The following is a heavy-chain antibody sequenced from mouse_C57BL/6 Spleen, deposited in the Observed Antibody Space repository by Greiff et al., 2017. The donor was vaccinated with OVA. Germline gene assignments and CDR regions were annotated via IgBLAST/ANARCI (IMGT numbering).Heavy chain of an antibody. J-gene: IGHJ3*01. CDR1: GFTFSNYW. CDR3: TGDGYYPAWFAY. Sequence: EVKLVESGGGLVQPGGSMKLSCVASGFTFSNYWMNWVRQSPEKGLEWVAQIRLKSDNYATHYAESVKGRFTISRDDSKSSVYLQMNNLRAEDTGIYYCTGDGYYPAWFAYWGQGTLVTVSA. CDR2: IRLKSDNYAT. V-gene: IGHV6-3*01. D-gene: IGHD2-3*01.